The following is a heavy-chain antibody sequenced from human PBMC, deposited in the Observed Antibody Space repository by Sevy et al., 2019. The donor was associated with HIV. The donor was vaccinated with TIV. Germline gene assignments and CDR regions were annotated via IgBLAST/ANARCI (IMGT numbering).Heavy chain of an antibody. V-gene: IGHV3-53*01. D-gene: IGHD3-16*01. Sequence: GGSLRLSCAASGFTVSSDYMSWVRQAPGKGLEWVSVIYSGGTTFYADSVRGRFTISRDNSKNTLYLQMNSLRAEDTAIYYCARDKPGGDYGMDVWGQGTTVTVSS. CDR2: IYSGGTT. J-gene: IGHJ6*02. CDR1: GFTVSSDY. CDR3: ARDKPGGDYGMDV.